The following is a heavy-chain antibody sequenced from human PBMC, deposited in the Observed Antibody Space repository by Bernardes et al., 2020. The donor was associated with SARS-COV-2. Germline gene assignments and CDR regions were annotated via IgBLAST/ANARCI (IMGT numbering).Heavy chain of an antibody. CDR1: GDSITRGLFY. CDR2: IHHDGST. J-gene: IGHJ5*02. CDR3: ARRGCDGGNCYSLDP. D-gene: IGHD2-15*01. V-gene: IGHV4-39*01. Sequence: SETLSLTCTVSGDSITRGLFYWGWIRQAPGKGLEWIGSIHHDGSTFYQPSLKSRLSFSVDTSKNQFSVSLSSVTAADTAVYYCARRGCDGGNCYSLDPWGQGSLVVVSS.